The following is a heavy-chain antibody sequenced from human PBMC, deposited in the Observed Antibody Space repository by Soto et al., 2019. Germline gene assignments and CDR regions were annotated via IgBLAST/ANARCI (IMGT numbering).Heavy chain of an antibody. Sequence: PSETLSLTCTVSGDSISSGGSYWNWIRQRPGKGLEWMGYIFYSGSFYYTPSLRGRVMMSADTSKNQFYLRLSSVTAADTAVYYCARVLGTTGILVAFDIWGQGTMVTVSS. CDR2: IFYSGSF. CDR3: ARVLGTTGILVAFDI. J-gene: IGHJ3*02. D-gene: IGHD1-1*01. V-gene: IGHV4-31*03. CDR1: GDSISSGGSY.